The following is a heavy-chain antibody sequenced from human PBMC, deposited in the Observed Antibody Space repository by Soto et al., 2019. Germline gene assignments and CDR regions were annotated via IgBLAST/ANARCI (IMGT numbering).Heavy chain of an antibody. CDR1: GGSFSGYY. J-gene: IGHJ5*02. CDR3: AGGPRGIDSSGYYYENWFDP. Sequence: PSETLSLTCAVYGGSFSGYYWSWIRQPPGKGLEWIGEINHSGSTNYNPSLKSRVTISVDTSKNQFSLKLSSVTAADTAVYYCAGGPRGIDSSGYYYENWFDPSGQGTPVTVSS. CDR2: INHSGST. D-gene: IGHD3-22*01. V-gene: IGHV4-34*01.